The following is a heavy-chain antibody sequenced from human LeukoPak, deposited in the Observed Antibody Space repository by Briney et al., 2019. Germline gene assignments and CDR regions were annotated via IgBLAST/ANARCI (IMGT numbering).Heavy chain of an antibody. CDR2: IYYSGST. CDR1: GGSISSYY. CDR3: ARDHPYDFWSGSDYYYYYYMDV. V-gene: IGHV4-59*12. J-gene: IGHJ6*03. D-gene: IGHD3-3*01. Sequence: TSETLSLTCTVSGGSISSYYWSWIRQPPGKGLEWIGYIYYSGSTNYNPSLKSRVTISVDTSKNQFSLKLSSVTAADTAVYYCARDHPYDFWSGSDYYYYYYMDVWGKGTTVTVSS.